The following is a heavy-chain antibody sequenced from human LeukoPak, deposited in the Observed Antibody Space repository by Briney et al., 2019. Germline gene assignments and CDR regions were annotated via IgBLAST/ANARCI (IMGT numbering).Heavy chain of an antibody. D-gene: IGHD5-24*01. CDR3: ARHPIERSLEGVPDWFDP. J-gene: IGHJ5*02. V-gene: IGHV4-4*09. CDR2: IYTSGIT. CDR1: SGSISGHY. Sequence: SETLSLTCTVSSGSISGHYWSWIRQSPGRGLEWIGNIYTSGITKYNPSLNSRVTISIDTSKNRFSLKVTSMTAADTAIYYCARHPIERSLEGVPDWFDPWGQGTLVTVSS.